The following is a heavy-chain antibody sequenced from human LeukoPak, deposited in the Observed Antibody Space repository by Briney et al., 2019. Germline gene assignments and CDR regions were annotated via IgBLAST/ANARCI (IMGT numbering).Heavy chain of an antibody. CDR3: ARDRYYDSSGYYRGENFDY. V-gene: IGHV4-4*07. CDR1: GGSISSYY. CDR2: IYTSGST. J-gene: IGHJ4*02. D-gene: IGHD3-22*01. Sequence: PSETLSLTCTVSGGSISSYYWSWIRQPAGKGLEWIGRIYTSGSTNYNPSLKSRVTMSVDTSKNQFSLKLSSVTAADTAVYYCARDRYYDSSGYYRGENFDYWGQGTLVTVSS.